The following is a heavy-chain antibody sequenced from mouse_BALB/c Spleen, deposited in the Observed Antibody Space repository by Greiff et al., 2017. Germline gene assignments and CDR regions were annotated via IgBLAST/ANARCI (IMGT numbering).Heavy chain of an antibody. CDR3: ARSVSTDYFGY. V-gene: IGHV1-7*01. J-gene: IGHJ2*01. CDR2: INPSTGYT. Sequence: QVQLQQSGAELVKPGASVKMSCKASGYTFTSYWMHWVKQRPGQGLEWIGYINPSTGYTEYNQKFKDKATLTADKSSSTAYMQLSSLTSEDSAVYYCARSVSTDYFGYWGQGTTLTVSS. CDR1: GYTFTSYW. D-gene: IGHD3-2*01.